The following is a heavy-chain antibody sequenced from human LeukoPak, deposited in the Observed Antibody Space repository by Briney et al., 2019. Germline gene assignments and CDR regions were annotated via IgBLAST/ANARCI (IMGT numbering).Heavy chain of an antibody. V-gene: IGHV1-18*01. CDR2: ISAYNGNT. J-gene: IGHJ4*02. Sequence: ASVRVSCKASGYTFTSYAITWVRQAPGQGLEWMGWISAYNGNTNHAQKIQGRVTMTTDTSTSTAYMELRSLRSDDTALYYCARFSSSTWQFDYWGQGTLVTVSS. CDR3: ARFSSSTWQFDY. CDR1: GYTFTSYA. D-gene: IGHD6-13*01.